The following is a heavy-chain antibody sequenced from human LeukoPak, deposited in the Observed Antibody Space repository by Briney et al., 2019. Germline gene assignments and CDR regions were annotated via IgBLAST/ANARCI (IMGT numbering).Heavy chain of an antibody. Sequence: SETLSLTCTVSGGSIISYYWSWIRQPPEKGLEWIGYVYYGGNTNYNPSLKSRVTISVDTLKNQFSLKMSSVTAADTATYYCARGVVAATGYDYWGQGTLVTVSS. J-gene: IGHJ4*02. CDR3: ARGVVAATGYDY. CDR2: VYYGGNT. D-gene: IGHD2-15*01. V-gene: IGHV4-59*01. CDR1: GGSIISYY.